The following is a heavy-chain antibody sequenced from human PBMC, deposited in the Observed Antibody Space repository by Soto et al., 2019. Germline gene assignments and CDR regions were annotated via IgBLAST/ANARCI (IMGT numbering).Heavy chain of an antibody. V-gene: IGHV4-31*03. CDR3: ARVPENPWVLGSQHRVWYAP. CDR2: IYYSGST. Sequence: SETLSLTCTVSGCSISSGGYYWSWIRQHPGKGLEWIGYIYYSGSTYYNPSLKSRVTISVDTSKNQFSLKLSSVTAADTAVYYCARVPENPWVLGSQHRVWYAPGGQGTLLTVSS. J-gene: IGHJ5*02. CDR1: GCSISSGGYY. D-gene: IGHD2-2*01.